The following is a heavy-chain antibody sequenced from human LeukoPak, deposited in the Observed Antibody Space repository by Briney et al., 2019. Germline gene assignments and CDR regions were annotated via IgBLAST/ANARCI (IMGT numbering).Heavy chain of an antibody. J-gene: IGHJ2*01. Sequence: GGSLRLSCAASGFTFRNYAMHWVRRAPGKGLEWVAIISYDGTNKYYADSVKGRFTISRDNSKNTLSLQMNSLRAEDAAVYYCAKGGGSYWYFDLWGRGTVVTVSS. V-gene: IGHV3-30-3*01. CDR3: AKGGGSYWYFDL. CDR1: GFTFRNYA. CDR2: ISYDGTNK.